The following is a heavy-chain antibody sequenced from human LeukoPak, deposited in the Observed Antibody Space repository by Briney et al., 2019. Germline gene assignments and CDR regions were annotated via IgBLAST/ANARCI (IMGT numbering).Heavy chain of an antibody. D-gene: IGHD1-26*01. V-gene: IGHV3-11*01. J-gene: IGHJ2*01. Sequence: GGSPRLSCAASGFTFSDYYMSWIRQAPGKGLEWVSYISSSGSTIYYADSVKGRFTISRDNAKNSLYLQMNSLRAEDTAVYYCARAPFIVGATRYFDLWGRGTLVTVSS. CDR3: ARAPFIVGATRYFDL. CDR1: GFTFSDYY. CDR2: ISSSGSTI.